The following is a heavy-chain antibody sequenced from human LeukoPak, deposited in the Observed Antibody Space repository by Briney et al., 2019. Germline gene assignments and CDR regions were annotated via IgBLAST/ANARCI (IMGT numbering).Heavy chain of an antibody. J-gene: IGHJ6*03. CDR3: AKLGVEYQLLSGLGYYYYMDV. D-gene: IGHD2-2*01. CDR2: ISGSGGST. Sequence: GGSLRLSCAASGFTFSSYAMSWVRQAPGKGLEWVSAISGSGGSTYYADSVKGRFTISRDNSKSTLYLQMNSLRAEDTAVYYCAKLGVEYQLLSGLGYYYYMDVWGKGTTVTVSS. CDR1: GFTFSSYA. V-gene: IGHV3-23*01.